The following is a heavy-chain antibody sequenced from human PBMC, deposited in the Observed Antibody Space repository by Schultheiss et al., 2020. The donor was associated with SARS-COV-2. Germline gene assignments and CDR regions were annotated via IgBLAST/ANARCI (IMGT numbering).Heavy chain of an antibody. CDR1: GFTFSSYA. V-gene: IGHV3-30*02. CDR3: AKPHYDILTGYPDY. J-gene: IGHJ4*02. D-gene: IGHD3-9*01. Sequence: GGSLRLSCAASGFTFSSYAMHWVRQAPGKGLEWVAFIRYDGSNKYYADSVKGRFTISRDNSKNTLYLQMNSLRAEDTAVYYCAKPHYDILTGYPDYWGQGTLVTVSS. CDR2: IRYDGSNK.